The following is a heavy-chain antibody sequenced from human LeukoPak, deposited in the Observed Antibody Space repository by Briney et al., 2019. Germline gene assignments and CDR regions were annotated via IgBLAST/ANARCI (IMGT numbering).Heavy chain of an antibody. CDR1: EITFSSYG. CDR3: ATYPSRLQREKTYDY. CDR2: IRYDGSNK. V-gene: IGHV3-30*02. D-gene: IGHD1-1*01. Sequence: GGSLRLSCAASEITFSSYGMHWVRQAPGKGLEWVAFIRYDGSNKYYADSVKGRFTISRDNSKNTLYLQMNSLRAEDTAVHYCATYPSRLQREKTYDYWGQGTLVAVSS. J-gene: IGHJ4*02.